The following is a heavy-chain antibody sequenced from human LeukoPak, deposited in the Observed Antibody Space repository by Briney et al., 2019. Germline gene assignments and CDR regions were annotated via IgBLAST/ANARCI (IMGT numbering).Heavy chain of an antibody. D-gene: IGHD2-2*01. CDR1: GYTFTSYY. V-gene: IGHV1-46*01. J-gene: IGHJ3*02. Sequence: ASVKVSCKASGYTFTSYYMHWVRQAPGQGLEWMGIINPSGGSTSYAQKFQGRVTMTRDTSTSTVYMELSSLRSEDTAVYYCARGIVVVPAARYDAFDIWGQGTMVTVSS. CDR2: INPSGGST. CDR3: ARGIVVVPAARYDAFDI.